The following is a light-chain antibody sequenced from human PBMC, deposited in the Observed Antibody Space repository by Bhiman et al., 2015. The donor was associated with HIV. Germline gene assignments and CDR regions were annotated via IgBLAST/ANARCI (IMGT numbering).Light chain of an antibody. CDR3: QSADITGTYYV. J-gene: IGLJ1*01. Sequence: SYELTQPPSVSVSPGQTARITCTGEALPKKYAYWYQHKPGQAPALVIYKDTERPSGIPERFSGSFSGTTVTLTISGVQAEDEADYYCQSADITGTYYVFGDGTKLTVI. CDR2: KDT. V-gene: IGLV3-25*03. CDR1: ALPKKY.